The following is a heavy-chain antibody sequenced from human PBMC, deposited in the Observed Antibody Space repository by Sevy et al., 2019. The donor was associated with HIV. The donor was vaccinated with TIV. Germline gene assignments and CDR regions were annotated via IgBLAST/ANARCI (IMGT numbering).Heavy chain of an antibody. D-gene: IGHD4-17*01. CDR3: TSMTTVEGVFDF. CDR1: GFIFSNAW. V-gene: IGHV3-15*01. J-gene: IGHJ4*02. CDR2: IKSKSDGGPS. Sequence: HGGSLRLSCAASGFIFSNAWMSWVRQAPGKGLEWVGRIKSKSDGGPSDYAAPVKGRFTISRDDSRNTLYLQMNSLKTEDTAVYYCTSMTTVEGVFDFWGQGTLVTVSS.